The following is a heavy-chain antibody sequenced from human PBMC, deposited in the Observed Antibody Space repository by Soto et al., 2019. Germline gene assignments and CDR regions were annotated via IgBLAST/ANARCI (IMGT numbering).Heavy chain of an antibody. D-gene: IGHD1-7*01. J-gene: IGHJ4*02. CDR3: ARLNWNYACYFDY. CDR2: IYYSGST. CDR1: GGSISSYY. V-gene: IGHV4-59*01. Sequence: QVQLQESGPGLVKPSETLSLTCTVSGGSISSYYWSWIRQPPGKGLEWIGYIYYSGSTNYNPSLKSRVPLSEDPSKNQFSQKRSFVTAADTAVYYWARLNWNYACYFDYWGQGPLVTVPS.